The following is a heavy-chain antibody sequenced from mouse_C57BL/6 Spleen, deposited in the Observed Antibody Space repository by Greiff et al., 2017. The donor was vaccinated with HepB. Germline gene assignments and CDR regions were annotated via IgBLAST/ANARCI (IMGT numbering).Heavy chain of an antibody. CDR2: ISYDGSN. D-gene: IGHD3-3*01. J-gene: IGHJ2*01. CDR3: ARDGGTPY. V-gene: IGHV3-6*01. Sequence: EVKLQESGPGLVKPSQSLSFTCSVTGYSITSGYYWNWIRQFPGNKLEWMGYISYDGSNNYNPSLKNRISITRDTSKNQFFLKLNSVTTEDTATYYCARDGGTPYWGQGTTLTVSS. CDR1: GYSITSGYY.